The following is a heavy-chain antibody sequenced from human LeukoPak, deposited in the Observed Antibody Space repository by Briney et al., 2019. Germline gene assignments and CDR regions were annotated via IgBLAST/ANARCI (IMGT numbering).Heavy chain of an antibody. Sequence: ASVKVSCKVSGYTLTELSVHWVRQAPGKGLEWMGGFDPEDGETIYAQKFQGRVTMTEDTSTDTAYMELSSLRSEDTAVYYCATSPRQTTVIRGGVYYWGQGTLVTVSS. D-gene: IGHD4-11*01. V-gene: IGHV1-24*01. J-gene: IGHJ4*02. CDR2: FDPEDGET. CDR1: GYTLTELS. CDR3: ATSPRQTTVIRGGVYY.